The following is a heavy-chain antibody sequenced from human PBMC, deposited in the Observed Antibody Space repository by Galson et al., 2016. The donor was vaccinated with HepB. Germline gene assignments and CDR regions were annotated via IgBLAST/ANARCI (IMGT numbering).Heavy chain of an antibody. CDR2: ISTNSGST. CDR1: GYIFTRDG. V-gene: IGHV1-18*01. J-gene: IGHJ4*02. D-gene: IGHD1-1*01. Sequence: QSGAEVKQPGASVKVSCKTFGYIFTRDGISWVRQAPGQGLEWLGWISTNSGSTNYAQKIQDRSTMTTDTSTRTVYMELRSLTSDDTAVYYRARDANWNLAHWGQGTLLTVSS. CDR3: ARDANWNLAH.